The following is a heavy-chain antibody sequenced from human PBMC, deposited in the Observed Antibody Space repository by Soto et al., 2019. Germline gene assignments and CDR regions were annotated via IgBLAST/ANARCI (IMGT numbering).Heavy chain of an antibody. D-gene: IGHD2-8*01. Sequence: QVQLVQSGAEVKKPGAAVKVSCKTSGYTFTSYDINWVRQAPGQGPEWMGWMNSNSGNPGYTQKFQGRVTVTRDTSIRPVYMELSSLRSDDTAVYYCANSRYCTNGVCPFDYWGQGTLVTVSS. V-gene: IGHV1-8*01. J-gene: IGHJ4*02. CDR2: MNSNSGNP. CDR3: ANSRYCTNGVCPFDY. CDR1: GYTFTSYD.